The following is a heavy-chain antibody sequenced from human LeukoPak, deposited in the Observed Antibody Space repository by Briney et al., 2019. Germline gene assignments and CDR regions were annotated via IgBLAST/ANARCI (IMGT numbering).Heavy chain of an antibody. Sequence: PSETLSLTCTVSGGSISSYYWSWIRQPPGKGLEWIGYIYYSGTTNYNPSLKSRVTISVDTSKNQFSLKLSSVTAADTAVYYCARATHRGYSYGYALDYWGQGPLVTVSS. CDR2: IYYSGTT. V-gene: IGHV4-59*12. D-gene: IGHD5-18*01. J-gene: IGHJ4*02. CDR3: ARATHRGYSYGYALDY. CDR1: GGSISSYY.